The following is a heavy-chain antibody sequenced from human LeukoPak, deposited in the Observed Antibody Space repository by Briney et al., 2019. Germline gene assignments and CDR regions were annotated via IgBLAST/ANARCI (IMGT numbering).Heavy chain of an antibody. V-gene: IGHV3-30*04. J-gene: IGHJ4*02. CDR1: GFTFSSYA. Sequence: GGSLRLSCAASGFTFSSYAMHWVRQAPGKGLEWVAVISYDGSNKYYADSVKGRFTISRDNSKNTLYLQMNSLRAEDTAVYYCASNIAVAGFFSYWGQGTLVTVSS. CDR3: ASNIAVAGFFSY. CDR2: ISYDGSNK. D-gene: IGHD6-19*01.